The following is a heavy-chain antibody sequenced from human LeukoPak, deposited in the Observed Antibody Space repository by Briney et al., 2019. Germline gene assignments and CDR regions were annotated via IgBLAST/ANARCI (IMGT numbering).Heavy chain of an antibody. D-gene: IGHD6-6*01. J-gene: IGHJ4*02. Sequence: GGSLRLSCAASGFTFSDYYMSWIRQAPGKGLEWVSYISSSGSTIYYADSVKGRFTISRDNAKNSLYLQMNSLRAEDKAVYYCARELSIAARLFDYWGQGTLVTVSS. CDR3: ARELSIAARLFDY. V-gene: IGHV3-11*04. CDR1: GFTFSDYY. CDR2: ISSSGSTI.